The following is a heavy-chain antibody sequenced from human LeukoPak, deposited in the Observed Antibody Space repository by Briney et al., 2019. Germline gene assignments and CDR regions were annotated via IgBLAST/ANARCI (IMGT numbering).Heavy chain of an antibody. CDR3: ASGSGWYAYYYYYGMDV. CDR1: GGSISSSSYS. J-gene: IGHJ6*02. D-gene: IGHD6-19*01. Sequence: SETLSLTCTVSGGSISSSSYSWGWIRQPPGKGLEWIGSIYYSGSTYYNPSLKRRVTISVDTSKNQFSLKLSSVTAADTAVYYCASGSGWYAYYYYYGMDVWGQGTTVTVSS. CDR2: IYYSGST. V-gene: IGHV4-39*01.